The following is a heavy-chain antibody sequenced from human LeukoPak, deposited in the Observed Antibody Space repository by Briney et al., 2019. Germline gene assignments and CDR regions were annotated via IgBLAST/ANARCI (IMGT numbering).Heavy chain of an antibody. CDR3: ARGDGPTGDWFDP. CDR2: IRYDGSNK. D-gene: IGHD3-16*01. Sequence: GGSLRLSCAASGFTFSSYGMHWVRQAPGKGLEWVAFIRYDGSNKYYADSVKGRFTISRDNSKNTLYLQMNSLRAEDTAVYYCARGDGPTGDWFDPWGQGTLVTVSS. V-gene: IGHV3-30*02. CDR1: GFTFSSYG. J-gene: IGHJ5*02.